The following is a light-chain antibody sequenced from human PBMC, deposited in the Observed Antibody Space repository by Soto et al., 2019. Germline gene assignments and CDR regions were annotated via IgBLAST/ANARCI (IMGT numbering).Light chain of an antibody. CDR1: QSISSW. Sequence: DIQMTQSPSTLSASVGDRVTITCRASQSISSWLAWYQQKPGRAPKLLIYKASSLETGVPSRFGGSGSGTEFTLIISSLQPDDFASYYCRQYGSSSPWTFGQGTKVEIK. J-gene: IGKJ1*01. V-gene: IGKV1-5*03. CDR2: KAS. CDR3: RQYGSSSPWT.